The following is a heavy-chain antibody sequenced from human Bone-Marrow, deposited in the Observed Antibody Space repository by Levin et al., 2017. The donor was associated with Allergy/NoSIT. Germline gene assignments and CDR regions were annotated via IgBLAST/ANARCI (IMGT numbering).Heavy chain of an antibody. CDR2: IKSQRDGETT. J-gene: IGHJ4*02. Sequence: GGSLRLSCAASGFSFNRAWMNWVRQAPGKGLEWVGRIKSQRDGETTDYAAPVRGSFTISRDDSYSTLSLQMNSLKTEETAIYYCTTGWTGTVWDGYWGQGTLVTVSS. CDR3: TTGWTGTVWDGY. D-gene: IGHD1-1*01. V-gene: IGHV3-15*07. CDR1: GFSFNRAW.